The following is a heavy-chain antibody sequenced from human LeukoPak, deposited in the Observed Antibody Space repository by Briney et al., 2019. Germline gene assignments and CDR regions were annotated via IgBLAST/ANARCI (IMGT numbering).Heavy chain of an antibody. CDR1: GGSFSGYY. CDR2: INHSGST. D-gene: IGHD6-19*01. J-gene: IGHJ4*02. V-gene: IGHV4-34*01. CDR3: ARGGRYRSSGWQY. Sequence: PSGTLSLTCAVYGGSFSGYYWSWIRQPPGKGLEWIGEINHSGSTNYNPSLKSRVTISVDTSKNQFSLKLSSVTAADTAVYYCARGGRYRSSGWQYWGQGTLVTVSS.